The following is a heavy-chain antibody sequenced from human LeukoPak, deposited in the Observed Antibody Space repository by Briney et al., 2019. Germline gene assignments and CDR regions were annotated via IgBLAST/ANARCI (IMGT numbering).Heavy chain of an antibody. CDR3: ARDLQHIVVVPAAMAY. Sequence: GGSLRLSCEASGFTFSTYTIHWVRQAPGKGLEWVAVISYDGSNEYYTNSVKGRFAISRDNSRNTVYLQMTSLRAEDTAIYYCARDLQHIVVVPAAMAYWGQGTLVTVSS. V-gene: IGHV3-30*09. D-gene: IGHD2-2*01. J-gene: IGHJ4*02. CDR1: GFTFSTYT. CDR2: ISYDGSNE.